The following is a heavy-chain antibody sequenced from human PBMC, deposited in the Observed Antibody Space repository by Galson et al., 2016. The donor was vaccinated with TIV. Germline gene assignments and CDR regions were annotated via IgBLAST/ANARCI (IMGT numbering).Heavy chain of an antibody. Sequence: LTCAVYGGSFSGYDWSWIRQPPGKGLEWIGEINHSGRSNYKSSLKSRVTVSVDTSKNRFSLKVSSVTAADTAVYDCARGLMPPRGYRSGWYTTRSPYYMDVWGKGTTVTVSS. J-gene: IGHJ6*03. V-gene: IGHV4-34*01. CDR2: INHSGRS. D-gene: IGHD6-19*01. CDR3: ARGLMPPRGYRSGWYTTRSPYYMDV. CDR1: GGSFSGYD.